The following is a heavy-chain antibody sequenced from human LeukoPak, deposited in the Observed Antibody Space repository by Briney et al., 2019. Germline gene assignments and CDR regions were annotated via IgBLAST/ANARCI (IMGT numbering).Heavy chain of an antibody. CDR1: GFTFSNYE. D-gene: IGHD6-13*01. Sequence: QPGGSLRLSCAASGFTFSNYEMNWVRQAPGKGLEWVSYISSSGSTIYYADSVKGRFTISRDNVKNSLYLQMNSLRAEDTAVYYCARPYSSSWNYYFDYWGQGTLVTVSS. CDR2: ISSSGSTI. J-gene: IGHJ4*02. CDR3: ARPYSSSWNYYFDY. V-gene: IGHV3-48*03.